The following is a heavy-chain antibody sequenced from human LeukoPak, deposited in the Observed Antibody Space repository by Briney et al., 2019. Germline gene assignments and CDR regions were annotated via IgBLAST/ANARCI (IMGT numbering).Heavy chain of an antibody. J-gene: IGHJ4*02. CDR3: ARGYDFWSGYFPSTTGFDY. Sequence: SQTLSLTCAVSGGSISSGGYSRSWIRQPPGKGLEWIGYIYHSGSTYYNPSLKSRVTISVDRSKNQFSLKLSSVTAADTAVYYCARGYDFWSGYFPSTTGFDYWGQGTLVTVSS. V-gene: IGHV4-30-2*01. D-gene: IGHD3/OR15-3a*01. CDR1: GGSISSGGYS. CDR2: IYHSGST.